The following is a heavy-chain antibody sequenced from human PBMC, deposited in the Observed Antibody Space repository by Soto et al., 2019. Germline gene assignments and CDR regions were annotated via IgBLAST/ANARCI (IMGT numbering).Heavy chain of an antibody. J-gene: IGHJ6*02. CDR2: IYTSGST. Sequence: SETLSLTCTVSGGSISSYYWSWIRQPAGKGLEWIGRIYTSGSTNYNPSLKSRVTMSVDTSKNQFSLKLSSVTAEDTAVYYCARDNLLTPYYGMDVWGQGNTVTVSS. CDR1: GGSISSYY. V-gene: IGHV4-4*07. CDR3: ARDNLLTPYYGMDV.